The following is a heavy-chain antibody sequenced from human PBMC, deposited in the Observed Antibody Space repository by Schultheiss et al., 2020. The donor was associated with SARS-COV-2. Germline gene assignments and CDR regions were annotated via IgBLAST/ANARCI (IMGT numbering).Heavy chain of an antibody. J-gene: IGHJ1*01. V-gene: IGHV3-30*18. D-gene: IGHD6-19*01. CDR3: AKYPVAGTAEYFQH. Sequence: GGSLRLSCAASGFTFSSYGMHWVRQAPGKGLEWVAVISYDGSNKYYADSVKGRFTISRDNSKNTLYLQMNSLRAEDTAVYYCAKYPVAGTAEYFQHWGQGTLVTVSS. CDR2: ISYDGSNK. CDR1: GFTFSSYG.